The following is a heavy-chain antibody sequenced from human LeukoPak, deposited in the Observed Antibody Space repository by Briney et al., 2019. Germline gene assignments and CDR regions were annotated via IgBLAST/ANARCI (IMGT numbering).Heavy chain of an antibody. CDR3: AREGGDPRWLDP. V-gene: IGHV4-4*07. D-gene: IGHD6-25*01. CDR1: GGSISSYY. Sequence: PSETLSLTCTVSGGSISSYYWTWIRQSAGKGLEWIGRINTSGSTNYNPSLRSRVTMSVNTSKNQFSLNLTSVTAADTAVYSCAREGGDPRWLDPWGQGTLVSVSS. CDR2: INTSGST. J-gene: IGHJ5*02.